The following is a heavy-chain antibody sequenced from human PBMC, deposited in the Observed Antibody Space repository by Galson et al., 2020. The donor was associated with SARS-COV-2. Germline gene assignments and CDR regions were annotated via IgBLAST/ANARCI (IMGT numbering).Heavy chain of an antibody. V-gene: IGHV1-46*01. CDR2: INPRDDIT. CDR1: GYTFTSYY. J-gene: IGHJ4*02. D-gene: IGHD2-21*01. Sequence: ASVKVSCKASGYTFTSYYLHWVRQAPGQGLEWVGIINPRDDITAYAQKFQGRVTMTRETSTSTVYMELSSLRPEDTAVYYCAREWGDTSSWVCDCWGRGTLVTVAS. CDR3: AREWGDTSSWVCDC.